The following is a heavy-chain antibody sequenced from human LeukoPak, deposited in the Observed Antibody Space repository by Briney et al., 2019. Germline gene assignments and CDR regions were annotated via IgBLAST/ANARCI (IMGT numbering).Heavy chain of an antibody. CDR1: GFTFSSYA. CDR3: AGNSGSYYAPIDY. J-gene: IGHJ4*02. Sequence: GGSLRLSCAASGFTFSSYAMSWVRQAPGKGLEWASAISGSGGSTYYADSVKGRFTISGDNSKNTLYLQMNSLRAEDTAVYYCAGNSGSYYAPIDYWGQGTLVTVSS. V-gene: IGHV3-23*01. CDR2: ISGSGGST. D-gene: IGHD1-26*01.